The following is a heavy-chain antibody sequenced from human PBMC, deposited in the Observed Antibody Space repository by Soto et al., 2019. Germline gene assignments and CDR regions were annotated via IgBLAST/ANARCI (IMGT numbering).Heavy chain of an antibody. CDR2: ISWNSGSI. CDR3: AKAQYYYYGMDV. J-gene: IGHJ6*02. Sequence: GGSLRLSCAASGFTFDDSAMHWVRQAPGKGLEWVSGISWNSGSIGYADSVKGRFTISRDNAKNSLYLQMNSLRAEDTALYYCAKAQYYYYGMDVWGQGTTVTV. V-gene: IGHV3-9*01. CDR1: GFTFDDSA.